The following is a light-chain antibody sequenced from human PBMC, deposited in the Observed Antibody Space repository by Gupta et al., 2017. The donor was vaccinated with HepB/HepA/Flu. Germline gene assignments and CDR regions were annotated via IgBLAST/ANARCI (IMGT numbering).Light chain of an antibody. J-gene: IGKJ1*01. V-gene: IGKV1-39*01. CDR1: QTIANY. CDR2: VTS. CDR3: LQTDSSFRT. Sequence: DIQMTQSPSSLSASVGDRVTITCRASQTIANYLNWYQQKPGKAPEVLIYVTSRLKSGVPSRFSGSRSETDFTLTISRLQPEDSATYYCLQTDSSFRTFGQGTKVEIK.